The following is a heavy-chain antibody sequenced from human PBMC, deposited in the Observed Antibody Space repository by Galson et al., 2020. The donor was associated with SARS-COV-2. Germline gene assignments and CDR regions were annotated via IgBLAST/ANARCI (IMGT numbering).Heavy chain of an antibody. J-gene: IGHJ4*02. Sequence: XSPXXGLXWIGYFYYTVGTKYNPSLKSQVTILLDTSNNQFSLTLPSVTAADTAVYYCARAGSWSSRDFDSWSQGTLVTVSS. CDR3: ARAGSWSSRDFDS. V-gene: IGHV4-30-4*01. CDR2: FYYTVGT. D-gene: IGHD3-10*01.